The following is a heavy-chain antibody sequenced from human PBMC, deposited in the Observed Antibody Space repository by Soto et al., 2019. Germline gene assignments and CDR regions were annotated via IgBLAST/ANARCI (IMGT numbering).Heavy chain of an antibody. Sequence: GGSLRLSCAASGFTFSSYGMHWVRQAPGKGLEWVALIWYDGSNKYYADSVKGRFTISRDNAKNSLYLQMNSLKAEDTAVYYCAGDNHDARGYALDVWGRGTTVTVSS. CDR3: AGDNHDARGYALDV. J-gene: IGHJ6*02. V-gene: IGHV3-33*01. D-gene: IGHD6-6*01. CDR1: GFTFSSYG. CDR2: IWYDGSNK.